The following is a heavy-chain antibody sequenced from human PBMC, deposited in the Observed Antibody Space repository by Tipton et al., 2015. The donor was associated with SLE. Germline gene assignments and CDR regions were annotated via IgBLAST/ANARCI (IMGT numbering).Heavy chain of an antibody. CDR3: APSIAARPRDWYFDL. V-gene: IGHV4-39*01. J-gene: IGHJ2*01. CDR2: IYYSGST. Sequence: TLSLTCTVSGGSISSSSYYWGWIRQPPGKGLEWIGSIYYSGSTYYNPSLKSRVTISVDTSKNLFSLKLSSVTAADTAVYYCAPSIAARPRDWYFDLWGRGTLVTVSS. CDR1: GGSISSSSYY. D-gene: IGHD6-6*01.